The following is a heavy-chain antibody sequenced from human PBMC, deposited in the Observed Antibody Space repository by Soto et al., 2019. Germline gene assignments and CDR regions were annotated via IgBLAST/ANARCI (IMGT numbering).Heavy chain of an antibody. Sequence: GGSLRLSCSASGFPFSTYSMYWVRQTPGKGLEYVSAIGPNGNGPYYADSVKGRFTISRDNSENKLYLQMTSLRVEDSAPYYLVHELHISDLCWGRSTLVTVSS. D-gene: IGHD2-21*01. J-gene: IGHJ1*01. CDR2: IGPNGNGP. CDR3: VHELHISDLC. CDR1: GFPFSTYS. V-gene: IGHV3-64D*06.